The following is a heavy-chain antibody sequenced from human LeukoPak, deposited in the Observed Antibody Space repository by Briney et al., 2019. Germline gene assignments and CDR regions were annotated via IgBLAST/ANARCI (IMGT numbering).Heavy chain of an antibody. J-gene: IGHJ6*03. Sequence: PGGSLRLSCAASGFTFSDYYMSWIRQAPGKGLEWVSYISTSGTTTYYGDSVKGRFTISRDNAKNSLYLQMNNLRAEDTAVYYCARVKNGFDPYYYYYMDVWGRGTTVTVSS. D-gene: IGHD3-9*01. V-gene: IGHV3-11*04. CDR1: GFTFSDYY. CDR3: ARVKNGFDPYYYYYMDV. CDR2: ISTSGTTT.